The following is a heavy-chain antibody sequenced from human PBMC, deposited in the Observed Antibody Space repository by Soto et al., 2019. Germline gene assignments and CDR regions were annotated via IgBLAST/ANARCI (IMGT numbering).Heavy chain of an antibody. D-gene: IGHD2-2*01. CDR2: INAGNGNT. J-gene: IGHJ4*02. Sequence: ASVKVSCKASGYTFTSYAMHWVRQAPGQGLEWMGWINAGNGNTKYSQKFQGRVTITRDTSASTAYMELSSLRSEDTAVYYCARDPTSDDIVVVPAAMPSDYWGQGTLVTVSS. CDR3: ARDPTSDDIVVVPAAMPSDY. CDR1: GYTFTSYA. V-gene: IGHV1-3*01.